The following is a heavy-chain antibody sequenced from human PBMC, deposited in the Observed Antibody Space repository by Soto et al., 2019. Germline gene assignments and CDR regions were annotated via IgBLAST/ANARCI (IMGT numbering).Heavy chain of an antibody. V-gene: IGHV3-30*03. CDR2: ISKDGSKT. CDR3: ARVAYSYKYFSDF. D-gene: IGHD5-18*01. Sequence: GGSLRLSCGASGFTFTNFAMHWVRQAPGKGLEWVAVISKDGSKTDFADSVKGRFTISRENSKNTVYLQMNSLTREDTALYYFARVAYSYKYFSDFWGLGTMVTVSS. J-gene: IGHJ4*02. CDR1: GFTFTNFA.